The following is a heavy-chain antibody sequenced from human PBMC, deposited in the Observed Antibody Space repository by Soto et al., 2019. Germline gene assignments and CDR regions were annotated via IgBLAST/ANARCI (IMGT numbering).Heavy chain of an antibody. J-gene: IGHJ4*02. D-gene: IGHD4-17*01. CDR2: INPSGGST. Sequence: ASVKVSCKASGYTFTSYYMHWVRQAPGQGLEWMGIINPSGGSTSYAQKFQGRVTMTRDTSTSTVYMELSSLRSEDTAVYYCARDNNDPTVTTEYYFDYWGQGTLVTVSS. CDR3: ARDNNDPTVTTEYYFDY. CDR1: GYTFTSYY. V-gene: IGHV1-46*03.